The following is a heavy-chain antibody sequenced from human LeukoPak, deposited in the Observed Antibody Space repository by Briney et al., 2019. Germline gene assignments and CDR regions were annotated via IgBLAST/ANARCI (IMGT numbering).Heavy chain of an antibody. CDR2: INPNSGGT. D-gene: IGHD3-22*01. V-gene: IGHV1-2*02. J-gene: IGHJ4*02. CDR3: ARGPYYYDSSGYYQSRFDY. CDR1: GYTFTGYY. Sequence: GPSVKVSCKASGYTFTGYYMHWVRQAPGQGLEWMGWINPNSGGTNYAQKFQGRVTMTRDTSISTAYMELSRLRSDDTAVYYCARGPYYYDSSGYYQSRFDYWGQGTLVTVSS.